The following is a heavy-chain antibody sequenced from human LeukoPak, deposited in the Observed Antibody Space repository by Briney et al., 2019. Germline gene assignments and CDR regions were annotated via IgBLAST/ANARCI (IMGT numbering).Heavy chain of an antibody. J-gene: IGHJ5*02. CDR2: IYPGDSDT. CDR3: ARRLLRGIQLTNWFDP. CDR1: GYSFTSYW. Sequence: PGESLKISCKGSGYSFTSYWIGWVRQMPGKGLEWMGIIYPGDSDTRYSPSFQGQVTISADKSISTAYLQWSSLKASDTAMYYCARRLLRGIQLTNWFDPWGQGTLVTVSS. D-gene: IGHD5-18*01. V-gene: IGHV5-51*01.